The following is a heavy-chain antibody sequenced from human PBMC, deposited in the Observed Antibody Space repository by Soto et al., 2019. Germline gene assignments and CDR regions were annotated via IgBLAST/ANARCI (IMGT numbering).Heavy chain of an antibody. CDR3: ARDWGGLGY. D-gene: IGHD3-10*01. J-gene: IGHJ4*02. Sequence: PGGSLRLSCVASGFTFSNYWMTWVRQAPGKGLEWVANIIKDGNEKSYVDSVKGRFTISRDNAKNSLYLEMNNLRVEDTAVYYCARDWGGLGYWGQGTLVTVSS. CDR1: GFTFSNYW. CDR2: IIKDGNEK. V-gene: IGHV3-7*03.